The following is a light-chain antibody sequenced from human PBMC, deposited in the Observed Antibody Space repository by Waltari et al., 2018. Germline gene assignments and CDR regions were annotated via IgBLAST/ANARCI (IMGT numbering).Light chain of an antibody. J-gene: IGKJ3*01. CDR1: QGISSY. Sequence: IQMSQSPSSLSASVGDRVTITCRARQGISSYLNWYQQKPGKAPKLLIYYANSLASGVPSRFSGSGSGTEFTLTISSLQPEDFATYYCQQGNNYPFTFGPGTKLDIK. CDR2: YAN. CDR3: QQGNNYPFT. V-gene: IGKV1D-13*01.